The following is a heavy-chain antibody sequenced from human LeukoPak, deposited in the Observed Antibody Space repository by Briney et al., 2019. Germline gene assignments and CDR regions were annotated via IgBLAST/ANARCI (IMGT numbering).Heavy chain of an antibody. CDR2: MNPNSGNT. CDR3: ASRRAYLGGYIGY. V-gene: IGHV1-8*01. D-gene: IGHD5-12*01. Sequence: ASVKVSCKASGYTFSSYDINWVRQATGQGLEWMGWMNPNSGNTGYAQKFQGRVTMTRDTSMSTVYMELSSLRSEDTAVYYCASRRAYLGGYIGYWGQGTLVTASS. CDR1: GYTFSSYD. J-gene: IGHJ4*02.